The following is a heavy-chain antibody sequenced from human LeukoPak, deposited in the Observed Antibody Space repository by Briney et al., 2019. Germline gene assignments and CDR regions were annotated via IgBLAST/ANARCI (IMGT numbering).Heavy chain of an antibody. J-gene: IGHJ5*02. D-gene: IGHD6-13*01. CDR1: GFTFSSYW. V-gene: IGHV3-7*01. Sequence: PGGSLRLSCAASGFTFSSYWMSWVRQAPGKGLEWVANIKQDGSEKYYVDSVKGRFTISRGNAQNSLYLQMNSLRPDDTAVYYCAREAEQQLVRTNWFDPWGQGTLVTVSS. CDR2: IKQDGSEK. CDR3: AREAEQQLVRTNWFDP.